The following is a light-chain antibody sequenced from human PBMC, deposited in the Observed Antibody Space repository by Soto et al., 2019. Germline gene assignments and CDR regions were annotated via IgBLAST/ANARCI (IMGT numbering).Light chain of an antibody. Sequence: EIVITQSPATLSVSPGASATLSCRASQSVNSKLAWYQQKPGRAPRLLIYGASTRATGIPARFSGSGSGTEFTLIISSLQSEDSAVYYCQQYNSWLWTFGQGTKVDIK. CDR3: QQYNSWLWT. J-gene: IGKJ1*01. CDR1: QSVNSK. V-gene: IGKV3-15*01. CDR2: GAS.